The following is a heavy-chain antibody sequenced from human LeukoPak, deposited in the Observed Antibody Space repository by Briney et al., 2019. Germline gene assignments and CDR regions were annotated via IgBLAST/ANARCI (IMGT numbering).Heavy chain of an antibody. D-gene: IGHD2/OR15-2a*01. CDR1: GFLFRTYW. V-gene: IGHV3-7*01. CDR3: ARGEYAEYSQYFQY. J-gene: IGHJ1*01. CDR2: IHQYGSEE. Sequence: GGSLRLSCVGSGFLFRTYWMSWVRQAPGKGLEWVASIHQYGSEEFYVDSVKGRFTISRDNAKNSLYLQMNSLRVDDTAVYYCARGEYAEYSQYFQYWGQGTLVTVSS.